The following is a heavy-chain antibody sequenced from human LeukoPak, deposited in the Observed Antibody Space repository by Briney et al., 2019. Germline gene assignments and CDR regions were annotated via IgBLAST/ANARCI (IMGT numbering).Heavy chain of an antibody. D-gene: IGHD3-10*02. Sequence: GGSLRLSCAASGFTFSRFVLNWVRQTPGRGLEWVSGISESGTNTYYADSVKGRFTISRDNSKNTMYLQMNSLRGEDTAVYYCTRENYVPDSWGQGTLVTVPS. CDR3: TRENYVPDS. J-gene: IGHJ4*02. CDR1: GFTFSRFV. CDR2: ISESGTNT. V-gene: IGHV3-23*01.